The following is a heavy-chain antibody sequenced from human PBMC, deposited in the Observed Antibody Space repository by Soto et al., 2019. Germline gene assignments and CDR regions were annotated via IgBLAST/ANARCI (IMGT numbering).Heavy chain of an antibody. J-gene: IGHJ3*02. Sequence: PSETLSLTCTVSGGSVSSYCWSWIRQPPGKGLEWIGYIYYSGSTNYNPSLKSRVTISVDTSKNQFSLKLSSVTAADTAVYYCARGGGVWSGYYDAFDIWGQGTIVTVSS. V-gene: IGHV4-59*02. CDR2: IYYSGST. CDR3: ARGGGVWSGYYDAFDI. CDR1: GGSVSSYC. D-gene: IGHD3-3*01.